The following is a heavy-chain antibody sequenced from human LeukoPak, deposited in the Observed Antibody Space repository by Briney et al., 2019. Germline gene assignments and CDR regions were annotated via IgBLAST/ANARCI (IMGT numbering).Heavy chain of an antibody. V-gene: IGHV3-21*01. CDR2: IRSSTSYI. D-gene: IGHD3-9*01. CDR1: GFTFSSFS. Sequence: GGSLRLSCAASGFTFSSFSMNWVRQAPGKGLEWVSSIRSSTSYIYYADSVKGRFTISRDNAKNSLYLQMNSLRAEDTAVYYCARGADILTGYVTFDYWGQGSLVTVSS. J-gene: IGHJ4*02. CDR3: ARGADILTGYVTFDY.